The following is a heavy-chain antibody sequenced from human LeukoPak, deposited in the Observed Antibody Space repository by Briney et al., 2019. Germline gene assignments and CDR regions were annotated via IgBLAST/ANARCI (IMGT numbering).Heavy chain of an antibody. CDR1: GFTFSKYW. V-gene: IGHV3-74*01. D-gene: IGHD6-13*01. Sequence: GGSLRLSCAASGFTFSKYWLHWLRQAPGKGLVWVSRINPDDKSASYADSVKGRFTIARDDARKTLYLQMNSLRAEDTAVYYCARDRPYSSSRWGAFDIWGQGTMVTVSS. CDR2: INPDDKSA. J-gene: IGHJ3*02. CDR3: ARDRPYSSSRWGAFDI.